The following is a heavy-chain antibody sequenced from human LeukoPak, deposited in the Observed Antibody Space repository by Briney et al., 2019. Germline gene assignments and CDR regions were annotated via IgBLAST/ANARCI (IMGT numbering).Heavy chain of an antibody. D-gene: IGHD2-2*01. CDR1: GGSFSGYY. CDR2: INHSGST. Sequence: SETLSLTCAVYGGSFSGYYWSWIRQPPGKGLEWIGEINHSGSTNYNPSLKSRVTISVDTSKNQFSLKLSSVTAADTAVYYCAREVVRGYYYYGMDVWGQGTTVTVSS. J-gene: IGHJ6*02. V-gene: IGHV4-34*01. CDR3: AREVVRGYYYYGMDV.